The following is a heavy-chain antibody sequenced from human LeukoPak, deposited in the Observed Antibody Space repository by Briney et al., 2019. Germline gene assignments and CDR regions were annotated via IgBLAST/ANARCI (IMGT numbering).Heavy chain of an antibody. J-gene: IGHJ5*02. Sequence: GGALQISFKGSGCIFTSYWIGWVRRMPGKGLEWMGIIYPGDSDTRYSPSFQGQVTISADKSINTAYLQWSSLKASDTALYYFARHHGGGVAAINWFDPWGQGTLVTVSS. CDR2: IYPGDSDT. CDR1: GCIFTSYW. V-gene: IGHV5-51*01. D-gene: IGHD2-15*01. CDR3: ARHHGGGVAAINWFDP.